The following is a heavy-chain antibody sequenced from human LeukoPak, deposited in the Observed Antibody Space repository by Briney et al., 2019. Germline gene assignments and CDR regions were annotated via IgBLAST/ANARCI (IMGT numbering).Heavy chain of an antibody. D-gene: IGHD5-12*01. CDR1: GGSISSYY. CDR3: ARGGGLSGYSGYDRFDY. V-gene: IGHV4-4*07. J-gene: IGHJ4*02. CDR2: IYTSGST. Sequence: SETLSLTCTVSGGSISSYYWSWIRQPAGKGLEWIGRIYTSGSTNYNPSLKSRVTMSVDTSKNQFSLKLSSVTAADTAVYYCARGGGLSGYSGYDRFDYWGQGTLVTVSS.